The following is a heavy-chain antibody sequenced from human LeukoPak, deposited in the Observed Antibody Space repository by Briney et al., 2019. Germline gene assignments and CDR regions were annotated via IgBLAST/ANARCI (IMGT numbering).Heavy chain of an antibody. CDR3: ARDLISPSSLINFDP. J-gene: IGHJ5*02. Sequence: PSETLSLTCTVSGGSISSYYWSWIRQPAGKGLEWIGRIYTSGSTNYNPSLKSRVTMSVDTSKTQFSLKLSSVTAADTAVYYCARDLISPSSLINFDPWGQGTLVTVSS. D-gene: IGHD2-8*01. CDR2: IYTSGST. V-gene: IGHV4-4*07. CDR1: GGSISSYY.